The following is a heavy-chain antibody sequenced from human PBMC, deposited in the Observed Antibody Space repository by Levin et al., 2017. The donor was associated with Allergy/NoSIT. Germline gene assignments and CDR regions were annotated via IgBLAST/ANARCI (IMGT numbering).Heavy chain of an antibody. V-gene: IGHV1-69*13. CDR1: GGTFRHYA. CDR3: VTRSGYSYGHDYFHY. CDR2: IVPVFGST. J-gene: IGHJ4*02. D-gene: IGHD5-18*01. Sequence: GASVKVSCKASGGTFRHYALSWVRQAPGQGFEWMGGIVPVFGSTNYAQKFHGRVTITADESTSTANMELSSLRSDDTAVYYCVTRSGYSYGHDYFHYWGQPTLVTVSS.